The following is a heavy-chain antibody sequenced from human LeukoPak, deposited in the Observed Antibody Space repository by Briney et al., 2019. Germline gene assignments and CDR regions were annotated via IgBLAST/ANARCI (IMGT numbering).Heavy chain of an antibody. Sequence: PTGGSLRLSCAASGFTFSGSAMHWVRQASGKGLEWVGRIRSKANSYATAYAASVKGRFTISRDDSKNTAYLQMNSLKTEDTAVYYCIRHVNYNEPGLNWGQGTLVTVSS. J-gene: IGHJ4*02. CDR2: IRSKANSYAT. D-gene: IGHD4-11*01. CDR3: IRHVNYNEPGLN. CDR1: GFTFSGSA. V-gene: IGHV3-73*01.